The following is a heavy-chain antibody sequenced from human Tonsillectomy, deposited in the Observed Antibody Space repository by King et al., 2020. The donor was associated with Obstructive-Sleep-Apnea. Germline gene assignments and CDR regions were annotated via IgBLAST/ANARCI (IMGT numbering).Heavy chain of an antibody. V-gene: IGHV3-30*09. CDR1: GFTFSSSV. Sequence: VQLVESGGGVVQPGRSLRLSCAASGFTFSSSVLHWVRQAPSKGLEGVAGISVDGRGEYCAVSVKSRFANSRDNSKNTLYLQMNSLSADETAVYYCAREGHSSGRAGDFDYWGQGTLVTVSS. J-gene: IGHJ4*02. CDR2: ISVDGRGE. CDR3: AREGHSSGRAGDFDY. D-gene: IGHD3-22*01.